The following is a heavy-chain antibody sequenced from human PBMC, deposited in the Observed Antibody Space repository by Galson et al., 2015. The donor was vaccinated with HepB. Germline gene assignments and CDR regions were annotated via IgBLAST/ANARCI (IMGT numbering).Heavy chain of an antibody. J-gene: IGHJ5*02. CDR3: ARERVMGWLQKSLGNLDP. CDR1: GFSISGYS. CDR2: ISGHRNTI. V-gene: IGHV3-48*04. Sequence: SLRLSCAASGFSISGYSMNWVRQAPGKGLEWLSYISGHRNTIYYTDAVKGRFTISRDNAKNSLFRQMNSLRVEDTAVYYCARERVMGWLQKSLGNLDPWGQGTLVTVSS. D-gene: IGHD5-24*01.